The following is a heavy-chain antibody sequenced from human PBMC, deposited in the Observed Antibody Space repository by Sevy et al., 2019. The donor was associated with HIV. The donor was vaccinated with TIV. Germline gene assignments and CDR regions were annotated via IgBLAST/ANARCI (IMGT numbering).Heavy chain of an antibody. CDR1: GYTFTSYD. V-gene: IGHV1-8*01. D-gene: IGHD3-22*01. CDR3: ASGIYYDSSGYYGYYYYGMDV. J-gene: IGHJ6*02. CDR2: MNPNSGNT. Sequence: ASVKVSCKASGYTFTSYDINWVRQATGQGLEWMGWMNPNSGNTGYAQKFQGRVTMTRNTSISTAYMELSSLRSEDTAVYYCASGIYYDSSGYYGYYYYGMDVWGQWTTVTVSS.